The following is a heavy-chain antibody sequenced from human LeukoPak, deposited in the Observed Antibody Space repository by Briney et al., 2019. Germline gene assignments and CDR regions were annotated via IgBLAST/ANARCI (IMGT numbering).Heavy chain of an antibody. CDR3: AKRDDSGGNLVDL. CDR1: GGSVRSGSHY. Sequence: PSETLSLTCTVSGGSVRSGSHYWAWIRQPPGKGLEWIGSIYYSGSTYYNPSLENRVTISIDTSKNHFSLKLSSLSAADTSVYYCAKRDDSGGNLVDLWGQGTLVTVS. D-gene: IGHD3-22*01. CDR2: IYYSGST. J-gene: IGHJ4*02. V-gene: IGHV4-39*02.